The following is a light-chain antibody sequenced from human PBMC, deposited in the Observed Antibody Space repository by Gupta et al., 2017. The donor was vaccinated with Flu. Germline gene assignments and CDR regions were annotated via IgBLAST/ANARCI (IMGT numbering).Light chain of an antibody. CDR1: SSDIGGYNY. CDR2: EVS. Sequence: TIPCTGTSSDIGGYNYDSWYQQHPGKAPKLMIYEVSNRPSGVSNRFSGSKSGNTASLTISGLQAEDEADYYCSSYASSGTLFVFGTGTKVTVL. J-gene: IGLJ1*01. V-gene: IGLV2-14*01. CDR3: SSYASSGTLFV.